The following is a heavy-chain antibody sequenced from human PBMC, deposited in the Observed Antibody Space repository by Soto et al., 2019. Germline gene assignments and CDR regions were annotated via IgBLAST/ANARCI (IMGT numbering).Heavy chain of an antibody. D-gene: IGHD3-9*01. Sequence: SETLSLTCTVSGASISRSSYFWGWIRQPPGKGLEWIGSIYYSGSTYYRPSLKSRVTISVDTSKHQFSLKRSSVTAADTAVSYCVAYYDILTGYPRLYNWFDPWGPGTLVTVSS. CDR1: GASISRSSYF. CDR3: VAYYDILTGYPRLYNWFDP. J-gene: IGHJ5*02. V-gene: IGHV4-39*01. CDR2: IYYSGST.